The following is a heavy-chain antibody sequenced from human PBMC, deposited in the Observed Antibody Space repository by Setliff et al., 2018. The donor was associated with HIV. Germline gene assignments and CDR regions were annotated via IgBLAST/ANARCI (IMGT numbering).Heavy chain of an antibody. CDR1: GVSIRTYY. J-gene: IGHJ3*01. CDR2: TYYGGST. Sequence: SETLSLTCTVSGVSIRTYYWSWVRQVPGKGPEWIGHTYYGGSTDYNIYNPSLRSRVTISVDTSKNQLSLKLSSVTAADTAVYYCARHPGSTSNWYKGAFDFWGQGRMVTVSS. V-gene: IGHV4-59*01. D-gene: IGHD6-13*01. CDR3: ARHPGSTSNWYKGAFDF.